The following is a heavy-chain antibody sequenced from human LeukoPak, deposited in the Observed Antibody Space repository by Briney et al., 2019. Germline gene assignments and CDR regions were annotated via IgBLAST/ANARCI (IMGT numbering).Heavy chain of an antibody. CDR1: GFTVSNNY. CDR3: ARGWAYGSGSYSTFDY. Sequence: PGGSLRLSCGASGFTVSNNYMYWVRQAPGKGLEWVSVIYSGGTTYYADSVKGRFTISGDNSKNTLDLQMNSLRAEDTAVYYCARGWAYGSGSYSTFDYWGQGTLVTVSS. CDR2: IYSGGTT. V-gene: IGHV3-53*01. J-gene: IGHJ4*02. D-gene: IGHD3-10*01.